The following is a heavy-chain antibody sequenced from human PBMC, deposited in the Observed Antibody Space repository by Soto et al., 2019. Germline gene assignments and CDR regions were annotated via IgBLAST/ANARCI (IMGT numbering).Heavy chain of an antibody. Sequence: QVQLVQSGAEVKKPGSSVKVSCKASGGTFSSYAISWVRQAPGQGLEWMGGIIPIFGTANYAQKFQGRVTITADESTSTAYMELSSLRSEDTAVYYCARSRFGEQHMTGGGMDVWGQGTTVTVSS. D-gene: IGHD3-10*01. J-gene: IGHJ6*02. CDR1: GGTFSSYA. CDR3: ARSRFGEQHMTGGGMDV. CDR2: IIPIFGTA. V-gene: IGHV1-69*12.